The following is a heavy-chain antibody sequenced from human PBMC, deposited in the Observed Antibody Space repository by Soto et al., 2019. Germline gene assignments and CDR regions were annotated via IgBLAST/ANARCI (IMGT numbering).Heavy chain of an antibody. CDR2: ISVYNGNI. J-gene: IGHJ4*02. CDR3: ARTYGSGDYFLPFEY. Sequence: QVQLLQSGAEVKKPGASVKVSCKASGYMFNTYGITWVRQAPGQGLEWMGWISVYNGNIDYAQKFEGRVTMTTDTSTSPAYMELKSLKSDDTAVYYCARTYGSGDYFLPFEYWGQGTPVSVSS. CDR1: GYMFNTYG. V-gene: IGHV1-18*01. D-gene: IGHD3-10*01.